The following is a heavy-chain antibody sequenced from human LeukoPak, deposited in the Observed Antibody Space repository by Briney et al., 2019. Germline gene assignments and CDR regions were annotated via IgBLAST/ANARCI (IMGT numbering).Heavy chain of an antibody. V-gene: IGHV4-34*01. J-gene: IGHJ4*02. D-gene: IGHD4-17*01. CDR1: GGSFSGYY. CDR3: ARPYGAAGLD. Sequence: SSEALSLTCAFYGGSFSGYYWSWIRQPPGKGLEWIGEINHSGNTNYNPSLKSRVTISVDTSKNQFSLKLSSVTAADTAVYYCARPYGAAGLDWGQGTLVTVSS. CDR2: INHSGNT.